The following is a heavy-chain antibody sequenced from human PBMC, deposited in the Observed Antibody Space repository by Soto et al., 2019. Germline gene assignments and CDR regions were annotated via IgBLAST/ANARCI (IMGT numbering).Heavy chain of an antibody. J-gene: IGHJ4*01. CDR2: IKEDGSEK. D-gene: IGHD6-19*01. CDR1: GFIFRSYW. Sequence: EVRLVESGGGLVQSGGSLRLTCVGSGFIFRSYWMTWVRQAPGKGLEWVDNIKEDGSEKYYVDSVKGRFTVFRDNAENTVSLRTRSLRVDDTAVYYCSSTAVAGSYSDYWGQGPLVAVSS. CDR3: SSTAVAGSYSDY. V-gene: IGHV3-7*03.